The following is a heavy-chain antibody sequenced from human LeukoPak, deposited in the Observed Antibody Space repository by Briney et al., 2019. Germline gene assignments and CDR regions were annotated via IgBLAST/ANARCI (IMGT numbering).Heavy chain of an antibody. V-gene: IGHV1-2*04. CDR3: ARGWSGYFSHFDY. CDR2: INPNSGGT. J-gene: IGHJ4*02. D-gene: IGHD3-3*01. CDR1: GYTFTGYY. Sequence: ASVKVSCKASGYTFTGYYMHWVRQAPGQGLEWMGWINPNSGGTNYAQKFQGWVTMTRDTSISIAYMELSRLRSDDTAVYYCARGWSGYFSHFDYWGQGTLVTVSS.